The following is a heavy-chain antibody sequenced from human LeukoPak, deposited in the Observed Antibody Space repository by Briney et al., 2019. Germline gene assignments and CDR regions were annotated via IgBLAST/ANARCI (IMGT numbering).Heavy chain of an antibody. CDR2: IRYDGSNK. CDR1: GFTFSNYG. D-gene: IGHD4-17*01. CDR3: ARDAGYGDGG. V-gene: IGHV3-30*02. J-gene: IGHJ4*02. Sequence: SGGSLRLSCTASGFTFSNYGMHWVRQAPGKGLEWVAFIRYDGSNKYYADSVKGRFTISRDNSKNTLYLQMNSLRAEDTAVYYCARDAGYGDGGWGQGTLVTVSS.